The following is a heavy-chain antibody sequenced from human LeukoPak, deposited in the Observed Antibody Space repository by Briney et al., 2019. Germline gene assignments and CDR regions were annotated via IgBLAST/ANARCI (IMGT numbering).Heavy chain of an antibody. Sequence: PGGSLRLPCAASGFTFSSYSMNWVRQAPGKGLEWVSYISSSSTIYYADSVKGRFTTSRDNSKNTLYLQMNSLRAEDTAVYYCAKGGGDSSSCFDYWGQGTLVTVSS. CDR2: ISSSSTI. D-gene: IGHD6-13*01. CDR3: AKGGGDSSSCFDY. V-gene: IGHV3-48*01. CDR1: GFTFSSYS. J-gene: IGHJ4*02.